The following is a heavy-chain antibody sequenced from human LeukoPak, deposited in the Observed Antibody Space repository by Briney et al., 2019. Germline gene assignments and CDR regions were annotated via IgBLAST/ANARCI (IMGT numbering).Heavy chain of an antibody. CDR3: ARDSDIVVDY. J-gene: IGHJ4*02. CDR1: GFTFDDYA. CDR2: ISWNSGSI. D-gene: IGHD5-12*01. Sequence: GGSLRLSCAASGFTFDDYAMHWVRQAPGKGLEWVSGISWNSGSIGYADSVKGRFTISRDNAKNSLYLQMSSLRAEDTAVYYCARDSDIVVDYWGQGTLVTVSS. V-gene: IGHV3-9*01.